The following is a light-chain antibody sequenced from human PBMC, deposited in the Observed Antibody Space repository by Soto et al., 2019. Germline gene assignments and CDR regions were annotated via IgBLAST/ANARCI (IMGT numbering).Light chain of an antibody. CDR2: AAS. J-gene: IGKJ1*01. V-gene: IGKV1-39*01. CDR3: QPSYSTLWT. CDR1: QSISSY. Sequence: IQMTQSPSSLSASVGDRVTITCRASQSISSYLNWYQQKPGKAPKLLIYAASSLQSGVPSRFSGSGSGTDFTLTISSLQPEDFATYYCQPSYSTLWTFGQGTK.